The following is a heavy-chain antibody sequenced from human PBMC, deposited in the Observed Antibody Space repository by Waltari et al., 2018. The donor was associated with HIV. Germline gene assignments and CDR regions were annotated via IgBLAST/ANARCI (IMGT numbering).Heavy chain of an antibody. CDR2: ICAGGKSD. V-gene: IGHV3-30*19. Sequence: QVQLVDFGGRVGHTGTSLWRMCLAPGITSRSYRTPLVRPVPGKGMVLVAVICAGGKSDHYIDSVKGPFTISRDNPETTAYLQMTSLRVGDTAVYVCARERIVGSNIEGAYHFGLDVWGQGPTVFVSS. CDR1: GITSRSYR. D-gene: IGHD1-26*01. CDR3: ARERIVGSNIEGAYHFGLDV. J-gene: IGHJ6*02.